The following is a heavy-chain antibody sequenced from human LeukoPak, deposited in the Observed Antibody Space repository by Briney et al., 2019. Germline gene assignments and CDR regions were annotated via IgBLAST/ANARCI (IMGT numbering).Heavy chain of an antibody. CDR3: AKDRGRDGYNYGAFDI. V-gene: IGHV3-30*18. CDR1: GFTFSSYG. Sequence: PGGSLRLSCAASGFTFSSYGMHWVRQAPGKGLEWVAVISYDGSNKYYADSVKGRFTISRDNSKNTLYLQMNSLRAEDTAVYYCAKDRGRDGYNYGAFDIWGQGTMVTVSS. D-gene: IGHD5-24*01. CDR2: ISYDGSNK. J-gene: IGHJ3*02.